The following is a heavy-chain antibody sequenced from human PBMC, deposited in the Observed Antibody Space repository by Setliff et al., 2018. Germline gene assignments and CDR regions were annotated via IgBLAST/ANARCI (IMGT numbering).Heavy chain of an antibody. J-gene: IGHJ6*02. CDR1: GLSYTNDW. CDR3: ARDGVFYAMDF. Sequence: GGSLRLSCTASGLSYTNDWVSWVRQAPGKGLEWLSKISGAGTTVYYADSVRGRFTISRDNAKNSLYLQMNSLRAEDSAVYYCARDGVFYAMDFWGQGTTVTVSS. V-gene: IGHV3-48*03. D-gene: IGHD3-10*01. CDR2: ISGAGTTV.